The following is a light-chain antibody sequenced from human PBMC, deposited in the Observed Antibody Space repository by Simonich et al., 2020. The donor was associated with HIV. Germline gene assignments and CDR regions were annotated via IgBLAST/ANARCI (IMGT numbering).Light chain of an antibody. CDR1: SGYSDYK. V-gene: IGLV9-49*01. Sequence: QPALTQPPSASASLGASVTLICTLRSGYSDYKVDWCQHRPGKGPRFVMRVGTGGIVGSKGDGIPDRFSVLGSGLNRYLTIKNIQEEDESDYHCGAYHGSGSNFVVIFGGGTKLTVL. CDR2: VGTGGIVG. J-gene: IGLJ2*01. CDR3: GAYHGSGSNFVVI.